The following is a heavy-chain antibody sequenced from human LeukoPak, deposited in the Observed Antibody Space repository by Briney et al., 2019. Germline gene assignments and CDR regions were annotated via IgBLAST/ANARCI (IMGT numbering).Heavy chain of an antibody. J-gene: IGHJ4*02. CDR2: IYSGGST. Sequence: PGGSLRLSCAASGFTVSSNYMSWVRQAPGKGLEWVSVIYSGGSTYYADSVKGRFTISRDNAKNSLYLQMNGLRDEDTAVYYCASSGSYRFDYWGQGTLVTVSS. CDR3: ASSGSYRFDY. CDR1: GFTVSSNY. D-gene: IGHD1-26*01. V-gene: IGHV3-53*01.